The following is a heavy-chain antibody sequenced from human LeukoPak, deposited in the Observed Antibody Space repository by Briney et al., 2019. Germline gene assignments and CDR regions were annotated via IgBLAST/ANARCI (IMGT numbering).Heavy chain of an antibody. CDR3: ARDLWVGATFGVMSSGY. J-gene: IGHJ4*02. D-gene: IGHD1-26*01. CDR2: ISAYNGNT. CDR1: GYTFTSYG. V-gene: IGHV1-18*01. Sequence: PGASVKVSCKASGYTFTSYGISWVRQAPGQGLEWMGWISAYNGNTNYAQKLQGRVTMTTDTSTSTAYMELRGLRSDDTAVYYCARDLWVGATFGVMSSGYWGQGTLVTVSS.